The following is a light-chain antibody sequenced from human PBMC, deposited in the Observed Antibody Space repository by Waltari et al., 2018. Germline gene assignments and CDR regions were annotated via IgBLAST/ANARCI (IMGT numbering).Light chain of an antibody. Sequence: QLVLTQSPSASASLGASVKLTCTLSSGHSSNVIAWHQQQPEKGPRYLMKVNSDGSHSKGDEMPDRFSGSSSGAGRYLTISSVQSEDEADYYGQTGGHGTWVFGGGTKLTVL. J-gene: IGLJ3*02. CDR1: SGHSSNV. CDR3: QTGGHGTWV. CDR2: VNSDGSH. V-gene: IGLV4-69*01.